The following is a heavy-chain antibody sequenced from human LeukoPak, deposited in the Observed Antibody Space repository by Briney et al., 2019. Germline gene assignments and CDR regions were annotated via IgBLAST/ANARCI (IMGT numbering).Heavy chain of an antibody. V-gene: IGHV3-30*02. J-gene: IGHJ4*02. CDR1: GFTFSRYG. Sequence: PGGSLRLSCAASGFTFSRYGMHWVRQAPGKGLEWVVFIRYDGRNKYYADSVKGRFTISRDNSKNTLYLQMNSLRAEDTAVYYCAKDRSSSWYGDYFDYWGQGTLVTVSS. CDR3: AKDRSSSWYGDYFDY. CDR2: IRYDGRNK. D-gene: IGHD6-13*01.